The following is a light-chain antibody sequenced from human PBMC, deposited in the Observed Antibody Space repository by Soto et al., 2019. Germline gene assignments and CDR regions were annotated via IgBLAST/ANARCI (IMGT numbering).Light chain of an antibody. J-gene: IGLJ1*01. Sequence: QSVLTQPASVSGSPGQSITISCTGTSSDLAIYNYVSWYQQQPGKAPKLMIYQVTNRPSGVSNRFSGSRSVNTASLTISGFQAEDEADYYFSSYTDSSNYVFGTGTKLTVL. V-gene: IGLV2-14*01. CDR2: QVT. CDR3: SSYTDSSNYV. CDR1: SSDLAIYNY.